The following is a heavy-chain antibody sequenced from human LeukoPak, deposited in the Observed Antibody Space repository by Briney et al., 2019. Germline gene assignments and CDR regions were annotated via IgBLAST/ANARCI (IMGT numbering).Heavy chain of an antibody. Sequence: GGSLRLSCAVSGFTFSSYAMSWVRQAPGKGLEWVSAISGSGGSTYYADSVKGRFTISRDNSKNTLYLQMNSLRAEDTAVYYCAKDLGDYGDYTYEYWGQGTLVTVSS. CDR1: GFTFSSYA. D-gene: IGHD4-17*01. V-gene: IGHV3-23*01. CDR2: ISGSGGST. CDR3: AKDLGDYGDYTYEY. J-gene: IGHJ4*02.